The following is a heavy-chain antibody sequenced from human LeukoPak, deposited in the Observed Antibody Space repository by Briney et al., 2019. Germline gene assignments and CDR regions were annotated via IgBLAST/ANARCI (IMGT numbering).Heavy chain of an antibody. D-gene: IGHD3-3*01. V-gene: IGHV1-8*01. CDR1: GYTFTSYD. CDR3: ARDQYYDFSPDY. J-gene: IGHJ4*02. CDR2: MNPNSGNT. Sequence: ASVKVSCKASGYTFTSYDINWVRQATGQGLEWMGWMNPNSGNTGYAQKFQGRVTMTRNTSISTAYMELSSLRSDDTAVYYCARDQYYDFSPDYWGQGTLVTVSS.